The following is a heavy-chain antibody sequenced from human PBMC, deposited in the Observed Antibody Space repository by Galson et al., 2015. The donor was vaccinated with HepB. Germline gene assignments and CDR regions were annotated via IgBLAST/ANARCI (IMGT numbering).Heavy chain of an antibody. CDR2: IDWDDDK. CDR1: GFSLTTTGMC. CDR3: ARIATTVTSSGGLDS. V-gene: IGHV2-70*17. D-gene: IGHD3-10*01. J-gene: IGHJ4*02. Sequence: PALVKPTQTLTLTCTSSGFSLTTTGMCVSWIRQPPGKALEWLARIDWDDDKFYTTSLKTRLTISKDTSKNQVVLRMTNMDPVDTATYFCARIATTVTSSGGLDSWGQGILVTVSS.